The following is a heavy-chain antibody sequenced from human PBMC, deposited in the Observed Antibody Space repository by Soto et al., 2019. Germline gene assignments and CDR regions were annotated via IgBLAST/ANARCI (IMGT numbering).Heavy chain of an antibody. CDR1: GGTFSSYT. CDR2: IIPILGIA. J-gene: IGHJ6*02. V-gene: IGHV1-69*08. CDR3: ARENHRDYYGSGSYSYYYGMDV. D-gene: IGHD3-10*01. Sequence: QVQLVQSGAEVKKPGSSVKVSCKASGGTFSSYTISWVRQAPGQGLEWMGRIIPILGIANYAQKFQGRGTISGDKSTSTAYMELSGLRSEDTAVYYCARENHRDYYGSGSYSYYYGMDVWGQGTTVTVSS.